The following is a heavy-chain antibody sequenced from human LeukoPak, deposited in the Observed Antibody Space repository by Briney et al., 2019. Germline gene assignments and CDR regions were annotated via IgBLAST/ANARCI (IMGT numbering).Heavy chain of an antibody. D-gene: IGHD6-19*01. Sequence: GGSLRLSCAASGFTFSNAWMSWVRQAPGKGLEWVGRIKSKTDGGTTDYAAPVKGRFTISRDDSKNTLYLQMNSLKTEDTAVYYCTTSEQWLDAFDIWGQGTMVTVSS. V-gene: IGHV3-15*01. CDR2: IKSKTDGGTT. J-gene: IGHJ3*02. CDR1: GFTFSNAW. CDR3: TTSEQWLDAFDI.